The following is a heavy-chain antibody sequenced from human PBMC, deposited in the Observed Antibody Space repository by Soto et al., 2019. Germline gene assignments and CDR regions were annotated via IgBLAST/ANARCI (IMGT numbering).Heavy chain of an antibody. CDR1: GYTFTSYG. CDR2: ISAYNGNT. D-gene: IGHD3-22*01. J-gene: IGHJ4*02. V-gene: IGHV1-18*01. Sequence: QVQLVQSGAEVKKPGASVKVSCKASGYTFTSYGISWVRQAPGQGLEWMGWISAYNGNTNYAQKLQGRVTMTTDTSTSTAYMELRSLRSDDTAVYYCARDLTFTYYYDSSGYYLYWGQGNLVTVSS. CDR3: ARDLTFTYYYDSSGYYLY.